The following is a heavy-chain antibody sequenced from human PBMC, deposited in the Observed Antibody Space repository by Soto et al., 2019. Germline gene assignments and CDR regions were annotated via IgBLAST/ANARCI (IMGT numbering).Heavy chain of an antibody. CDR1: AISFNTYG. CDR2: VTVTGGST. D-gene: IGHD1-26*01. J-gene: IGHJ4*02. V-gene: IGHV3-23*01. CDR3: AKVPVGATGRFDY. Sequence: PGGSLRLSCAASAISFNTYGVTWVRQAPGKGLEWVSTVTVTGGSTYYADSVKGRFTISRDNSKNTLYLQMNSLRAEDTALYYCAKVPVGATGRFDYWGQGTLVTVSS.